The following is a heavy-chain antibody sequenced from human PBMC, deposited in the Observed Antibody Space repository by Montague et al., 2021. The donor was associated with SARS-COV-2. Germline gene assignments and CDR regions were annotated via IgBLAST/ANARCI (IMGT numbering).Heavy chain of an antibody. CDR2: ICYSGTT. CDR1: GGSISSSDSY. D-gene: IGHD1-14*01. CDR3: VRMGPADRLNNWFDP. Sequence: SETLSLTCTVSGGSISSSDSYWGWIRQPPGQGLEWIGNICYSGTTYYNPSLKSRITMAVDTSKNQLSLNLISVTAADTAVYFGVRMGPADRLNNWFDPWGQGALVTVSS. V-gene: IGHV4-39*01. J-gene: IGHJ5*02.